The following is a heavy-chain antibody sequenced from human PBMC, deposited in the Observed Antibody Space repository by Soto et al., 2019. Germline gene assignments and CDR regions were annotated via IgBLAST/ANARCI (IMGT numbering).Heavy chain of an antibody. J-gene: IGHJ6*03. CDR2: IYYSGST. V-gene: IGHV4-59*08. CDR3: ARSYAPLYYYYYMDV. D-gene: IGHD2-2*01. CDR1: GGSISSYY. Sequence: QVQLQESGPGLVKPSETLSLTCTVSGGSISSYYWSWIRPPPGKGLEWIGYIYYSGSTNNNPSLKSRVTISVDTSKNQFSLKLSSVTAADTAVYYCARSYAPLYYYYYMDVWGKGTTVTVSS.